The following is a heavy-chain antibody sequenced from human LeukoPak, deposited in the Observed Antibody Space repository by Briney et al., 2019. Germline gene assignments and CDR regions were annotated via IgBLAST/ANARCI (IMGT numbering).Heavy chain of an antibody. V-gene: IGHV4-39*07. CDR2: IFYSGST. D-gene: IGHD3-9*01. Sequence: PSETLSLTCSVSGGSISSTNYYWGWIRQPPGKGLEWIASIFYSGSTHYNPSLKSRVTISVDTSKNQFSLKLSSVTAADTAVYYCATRQEGLRYFDWLSNKNWFDPWGQGTLVTVSS. CDR1: GGSISSTNYY. CDR3: ATRQEGLRYFDWLSNKNWFDP. J-gene: IGHJ5*02.